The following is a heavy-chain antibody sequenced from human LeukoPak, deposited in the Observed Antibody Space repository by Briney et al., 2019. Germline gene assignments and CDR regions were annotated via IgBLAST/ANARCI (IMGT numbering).Heavy chain of an antibody. CDR2: INHSGST. V-gene: IGHV4-34*01. Sequence: TPSETLSLTCAVYGGSFSGYYWSWIRQPPGKGLEWIGEINHSGSTNYNPSLKSRVTISVDTSKNQFSLKLSSVTAADTAVYYCATRDGYTDYYFDYWGQGTLVTVSS. CDR3: ATRDGYTDYYFDY. D-gene: IGHD5-24*01. CDR1: GGSFSGYY. J-gene: IGHJ4*02.